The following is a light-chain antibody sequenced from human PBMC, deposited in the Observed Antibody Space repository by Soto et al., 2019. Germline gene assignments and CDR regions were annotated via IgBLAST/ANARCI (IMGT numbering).Light chain of an antibody. CDR1: QSVSSSY. CDR2: DAS. CDR3: QQRGSWPREIT. J-gene: IGKJ5*01. V-gene: IGKV3-11*01. Sequence: EIVLTQSPGTLSLSPGERATLSCRASQSVSSSYLAWYQQKPGQAPRLIMYDASNRATGVPARFSGSGSGTDFTLTISSLEPEDFAVYYCQQRGSWPREITFGQGTRLEIK.